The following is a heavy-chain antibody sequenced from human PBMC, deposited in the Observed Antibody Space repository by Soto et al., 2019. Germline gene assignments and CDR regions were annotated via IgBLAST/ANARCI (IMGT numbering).Heavy chain of an antibody. Sequence: PGGSLRLSCAASGFTFSSYGMHWVRQAPGKGLEWVAVIWYDGSNKYYADSVKGRFTISRDNSKNTLYLQMNSLRAEDTAVYYCARDLYDFWSGYENLYYYGMDVWGQGTTVTVSS. CDR2: IWYDGSNK. D-gene: IGHD3-3*01. CDR1: GFTFSSYG. V-gene: IGHV3-33*01. J-gene: IGHJ6*02. CDR3: ARDLYDFWSGYENLYYYGMDV.